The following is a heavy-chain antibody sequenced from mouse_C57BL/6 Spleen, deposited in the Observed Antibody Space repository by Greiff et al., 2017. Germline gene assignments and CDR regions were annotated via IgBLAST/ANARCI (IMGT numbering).Heavy chain of an antibody. V-gene: IGHV1-81*01. Sequence: VQLQQSGAELARPGASVKLSCKASGYTFTSYGISWVKQRNGQGLEWIGEIYPRSGNTYYNEKLKGKATLTADKASSTAYMELRSLTSEDSAVYFCARTGTEGYFDVWGTGTTVTVSS. D-gene: IGHD4-1*01. J-gene: IGHJ1*03. CDR2: IYPRSGNT. CDR3: ARTGTEGYFDV. CDR1: GYTFTSYG.